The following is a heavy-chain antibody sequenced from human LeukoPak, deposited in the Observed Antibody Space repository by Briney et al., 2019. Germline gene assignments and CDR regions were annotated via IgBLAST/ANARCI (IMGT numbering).Heavy chain of an antibody. Sequence: SETLSLTCTVSGDSIRNYYWSWIRQPPGKGLEWIAFIHTSGDTNYNPSFKTRATISVDMSKNQFSLRLGSVTAADTAVYYCARHAADYYYMDVWGQGTTVTVSS. J-gene: IGHJ6*03. V-gene: IGHV4-4*09. CDR3: ARHAADYYYMDV. CDR2: IHTSGDT. CDR1: GDSIRNYY. D-gene: IGHD6-25*01.